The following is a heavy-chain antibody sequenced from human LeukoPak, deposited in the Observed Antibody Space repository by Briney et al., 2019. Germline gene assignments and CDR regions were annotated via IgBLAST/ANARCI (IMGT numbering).Heavy chain of an antibody. V-gene: IGHV3-7*03. CDR3: ARGPHREYLEQWLTGQFCY. CDR2: MKQDGSEK. J-gene: IGHJ4*02. D-gene: IGHD6-19*01. Sequence: GGSLRLSCAASGFTFSSYWMSWVRQAPGKGLEWVANMKQDGSEKYYVDSVKGRFTISRDNAKNSLYLQMNSLRAEDTAVYYCARGPHREYLEQWLTGQFCYWGQGTLVTVSS. CDR1: GFTFSSYW.